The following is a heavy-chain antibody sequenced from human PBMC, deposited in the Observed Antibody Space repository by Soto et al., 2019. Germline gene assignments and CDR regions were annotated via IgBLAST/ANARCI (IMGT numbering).Heavy chain of an antibody. CDR2: IYYSGST. J-gene: IGHJ6*02. D-gene: IGHD6-13*01. V-gene: IGHV4-59*08. CDR1: GGSISSYY. CDR3: ARHRDSSSWYYYYGMDV. Sequence: SETLSLTCTVSGGSISSYYWSWIRQPPGKGLEWIGYIYYSGSTNYNPSLKSRVTISVDTSKNQFSLKLSSVTAADTAVYYCARHRDSSSWYYYYGMDVWGQGTTVTVSS.